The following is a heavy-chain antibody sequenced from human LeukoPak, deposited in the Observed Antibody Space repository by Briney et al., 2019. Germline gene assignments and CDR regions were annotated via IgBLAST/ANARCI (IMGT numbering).Heavy chain of an antibody. V-gene: IGHV4-59*12. CDR1: GGSISSYY. CDR3: AIWFGELLLPYYFDY. J-gene: IGHJ4*02. D-gene: IGHD3-10*01. Sequence: SETLSLTCTVSGGSISSYYWSWIRQPPGKGLEWIGNIYYSGSTNYNPSLKSRVTISVDTSKNQFSLKLSSVTAADTAVYYCAIWFGELLLPYYFDYWGQGTLVTVSS. CDR2: IYYSGST.